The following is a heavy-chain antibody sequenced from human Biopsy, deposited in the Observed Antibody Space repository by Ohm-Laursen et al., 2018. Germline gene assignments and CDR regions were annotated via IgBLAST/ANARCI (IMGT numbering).Heavy chain of an antibody. CDR2: IFYRGST. J-gene: IGHJ5*02. CDR3: ARDYDTSGYYYVS. V-gene: IGHV4-39*01. D-gene: IGHD3-22*01. Sequence: SETLSLTCLVSGGSISNNNYYWGWIRQPPGKGLEWIGSIFYRGSTHYKPSLKSRVNISVGTSKNQFSLKLNSVTAADTAVYYCARDYDTSGYYYVSWGQGTLVTVSS. CDR1: GGSISNNNYY.